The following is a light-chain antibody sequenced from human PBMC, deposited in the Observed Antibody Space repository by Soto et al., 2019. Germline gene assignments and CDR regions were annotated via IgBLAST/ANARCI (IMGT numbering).Light chain of an antibody. CDR2: YDD. CDR1: SSNIGRSA. J-gene: IGLJ1*01. V-gene: IGLV1-36*01. CDR3: AAWDGSLRGYV. Sequence: QSVLTQPSSVSAAPGQTVTISCSGSSSNIGRSAVNWYQQVPGKAPRLLVYYDDMLPSGVSDRFSGSKSGTSASLAISGLQSDDEADYYCAAWDGSLRGYVFGTGTKVTVL.